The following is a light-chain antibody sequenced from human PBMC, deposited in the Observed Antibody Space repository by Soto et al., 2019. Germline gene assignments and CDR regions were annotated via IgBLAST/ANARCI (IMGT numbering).Light chain of an antibody. Sequence: GLYQSPATLSLSTGERATLSCRASQSVSRYLAWYQQKPGQAPSLLIYAASNTATGLPARFSGSASATDSPLTISRLEPDDSAVYYSQQRSHLAPFGPGTKVDIK. V-gene: IGKV3-11*01. CDR1: QSVSRY. J-gene: IGKJ3*01. CDR3: QQRSHLAP. CDR2: AAS.